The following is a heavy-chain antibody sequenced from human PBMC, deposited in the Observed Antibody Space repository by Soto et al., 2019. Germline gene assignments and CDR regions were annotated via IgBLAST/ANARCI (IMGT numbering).Heavy chain of an antibody. CDR2: IYSGGST. CDR1: GFTVSSNY. D-gene: IGHD2-15*01. Sequence: GGSLRLSCAASGFTVSSNYMSWVRQAPGKGLEWVSVIYSGGSTYYADSVKGRFTISRHNSKNTLYLQMNSLRAEDTAVYCCARGATNKDTHFDYWGQGTLVTVSS. J-gene: IGHJ4*02. CDR3: ARGATNKDTHFDY. V-gene: IGHV3-53*04.